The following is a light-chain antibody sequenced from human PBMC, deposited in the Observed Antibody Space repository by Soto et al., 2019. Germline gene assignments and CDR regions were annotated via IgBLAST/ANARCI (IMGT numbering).Light chain of an antibody. CDR1: SXDVGGYIF. V-gene: IGLV2-8*01. CDR3: VSYAGGTYV. CDR2: DVN. J-gene: IGLJ1*01. Sequence: QSALTQPPSASGSPGQSVTISCTGTSXDVGGYIFVSWYQQHPGKAPKLMIYDVNKRPSGVPDRFSGSKSDNTASLTVSGLQAEDEADYFCVSYAGGTYVFGTGLKVNLL.